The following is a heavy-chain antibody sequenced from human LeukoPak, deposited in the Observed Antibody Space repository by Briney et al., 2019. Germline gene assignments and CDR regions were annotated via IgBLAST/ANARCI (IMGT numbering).Heavy chain of an antibody. J-gene: IGHJ4*02. CDR1: GFTFSSYS. V-gene: IGHV3-48*04. CDR2: ISSSGGPI. D-gene: IGHD5-18*01. CDR3: ARGFRDTAMFLDY. Sequence: GGSLRLSCAASGFTFSSYSMNWVRQAPGKGLEWISCISSSGGPIYYADSVKGRFTISRDNAKNSLYLQMNSLRAEDTAVYYCARGFRDTAMFLDYWGQGTLVTVSS.